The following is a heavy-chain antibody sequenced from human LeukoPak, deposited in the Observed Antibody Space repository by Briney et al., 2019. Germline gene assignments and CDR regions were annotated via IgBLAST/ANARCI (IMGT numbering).Heavy chain of an antibody. J-gene: IGHJ4*02. V-gene: IGHV1-18*01. CDR2: ISAYNGNT. CDR3: ASALLSGITGTTDY. D-gene: IGHD1-20*01. Sequence: ASVKVSCKASGTTLTSYGTGWVDKAPEQGLKWRGWISAYNGNTNYAQEIQGRVTMTTDTSTSTAYMELRSLRSDDTAVYFCASALLSGITGTTDYWGQGTLVTVSS. CDR1: GTTLTSYG.